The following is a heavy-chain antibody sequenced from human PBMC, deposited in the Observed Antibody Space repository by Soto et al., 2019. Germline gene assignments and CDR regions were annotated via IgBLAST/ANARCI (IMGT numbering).Heavy chain of an antibody. V-gene: IGHV1-18*01. CDR2: ISTYSGDT. J-gene: IGHJ5*02. Sequence: QVHLVQSGVEVKTPGASMKVSCQASGYTFFTYDISWVRQAPGQGLEWMGWISTYSGDTKYAQKFQGRVTMTTDTSTTTAYLELRSLRSDATAVYYCARHHGPTTSENWFDPWGQGTLVTVSS. CDR1: GYTFFTYD. CDR3: ARHHGPTTSENWFDP. D-gene: IGHD5-12*01.